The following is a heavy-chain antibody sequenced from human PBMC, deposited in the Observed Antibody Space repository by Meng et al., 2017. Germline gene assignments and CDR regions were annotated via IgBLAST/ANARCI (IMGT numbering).Heavy chain of an antibody. J-gene: IGHJ4*02. CDR3: ARGFRDSSSLSIDY. D-gene: IGHD6-13*01. CDR1: GFTFSSYS. V-gene: IGHV1-2*02. Sequence: GESLKISCAASGFTFSSYSMNWVRQAPGQGLEWMGWINPNSGGTNYAQKFQGRVTMTRDTSISTAYMELSRLRSDDTAVYYCARGFRDSSSLSIDYWGQGTLVTVSS. CDR2: INPNSGGT.